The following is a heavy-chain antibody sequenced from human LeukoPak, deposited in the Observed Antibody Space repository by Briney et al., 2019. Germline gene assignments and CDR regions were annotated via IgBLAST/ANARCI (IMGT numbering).Heavy chain of an antibody. Sequence: GGSLRLSCAASGFTFSSYGMSWVRQAPGKGLEWVGFIRSKAYGGTTEYAASVKGRFTISRDDSKSIAYLQMNSLKTEDTAVYYCTRELWPALGSWGQGTLVTVSS. CDR3: TRELWPALGS. D-gene: IGHD3-10*01. CDR1: GFTFSSYG. CDR2: IRSKAYGGTT. J-gene: IGHJ5*02. V-gene: IGHV3-49*04.